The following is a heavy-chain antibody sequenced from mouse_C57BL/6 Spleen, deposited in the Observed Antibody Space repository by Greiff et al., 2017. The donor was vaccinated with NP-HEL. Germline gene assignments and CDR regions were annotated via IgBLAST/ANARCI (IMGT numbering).Heavy chain of an antibody. CDR2: IDPSDSYT. CDR1: GYTFTSYW. J-gene: IGHJ4*01. CDR3: ARCPYAGGAMDY. Sequence: QVQLQQPGAELVMPGASVKLSCKASGYTFTSYWMHWVKQRPGQGLEWIGEIDPSDSYTNYNQKFKGKSTLTVDKSSSTAYMQLSSLTSEDSAVYYCARCPYAGGAMDYWGQGTSVTVSS. V-gene: IGHV1-69*01. D-gene: IGHD2-12*01.